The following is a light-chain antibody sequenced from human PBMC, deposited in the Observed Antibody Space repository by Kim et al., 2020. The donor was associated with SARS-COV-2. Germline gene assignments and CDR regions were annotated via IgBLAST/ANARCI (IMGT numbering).Light chain of an antibody. CDR3: QQYNSYWT. J-gene: IGKJ1*01. Sequence: VTITWRASQISSSWLAWYQQKPGKAPKLLFYDACSLESGVSSRCSGSGSGTEFTLTISSLQADDFATYYCQQYNSYWTFGQGTKVDIK. CDR2: DAC. CDR1: QISSSW. V-gene: IGKV1-5*01.